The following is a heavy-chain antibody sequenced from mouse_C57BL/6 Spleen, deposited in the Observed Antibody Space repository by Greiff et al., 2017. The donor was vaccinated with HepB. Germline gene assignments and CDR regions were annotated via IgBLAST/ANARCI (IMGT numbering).Heavy chain of an antibody. CDR2: INPYNGGT. J-gene: IGHJ4*01. CDR1: GYTFTDYY. CDR3: ARSGGLRDYYAMDY. Sequence: EVKLMESGPVLVKPGASVKMSCKASGYTFTDYYMNWVKQSHGKSLEWIGVINPYNGGTSYNQKFKGKATLTVDKSSSTAYMELNSLTSEDSAVYYCARSGGLRDYYAMDYWGQGTSVTVSS. V-gene: IGHV1-19*01. D-gene: IGHD2-4*01.